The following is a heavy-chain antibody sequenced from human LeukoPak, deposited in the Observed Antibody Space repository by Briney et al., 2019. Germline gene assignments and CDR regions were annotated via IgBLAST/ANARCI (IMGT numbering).Heavy chain of an antibody. V-gene: IGHV3-15*01. CDR2: IKSKSNGGTT. J-gene: IGHJ3*01. D-gene: IGHD3-3*01. CDR1: GFTFSNAW. Sequence: GGSLRLSCAASGFTFSNAWISWVRQAPGKGLEWVGRIKSKSNGGTTDYAAPVKGRFTISRDDSENSLFLQMNSLKTEDTAVYYCTTNPFDFWSSPGFWGQGTMVTVSS. CDR3: TTNPFDFWSSPGF.